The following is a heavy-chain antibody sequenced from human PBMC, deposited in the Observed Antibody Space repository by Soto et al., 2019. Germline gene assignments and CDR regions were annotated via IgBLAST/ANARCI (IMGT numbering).Heavy chain of an antibody. D-gene: IGHD6-13*01. CDR3: ARDTHHSRSPLGYGMDV. V-gene: IGHV1-2*04. Sequence: GXSLKVSCKASAYTFTGYYMHWVRQAPGQGLEWMGWINPNSGGTNYAQKFQGWVTMTRDTSISTAYMELSRLRSDDTAVYYCARDTHHSRSPLGYGMDVWGQGTTVTASS. CDR1: AYTFTGYY. J-gene: IGHJ6*02. CDR2: INPNSGGT.